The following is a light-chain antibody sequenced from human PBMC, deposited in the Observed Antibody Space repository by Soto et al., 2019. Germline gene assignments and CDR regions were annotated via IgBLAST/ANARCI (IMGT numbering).Light chain of an antibody. J-gene: IGKJ1*01. Sequence: EIVLTQSPGTLSLSPGERATLSCRASQSVSYNLAWYQHKPGQAPRLLIYGPSTRATGIPARFSGTGSGTEFTLTISSLQSEDFALYYCQQYNNWPRTFGQGTKVDIK. CDR3: QQYNNWPRT. CDR1: QSVSYN. V-gene: IGKV3-15*01. CDR2: GPS.